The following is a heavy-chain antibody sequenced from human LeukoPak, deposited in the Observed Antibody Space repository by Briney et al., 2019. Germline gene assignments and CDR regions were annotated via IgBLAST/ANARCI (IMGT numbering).Heavy chain of an antibody. CDR3: ARSLPYGTTWYGRSDF. CDR2: IRQDGDTK. Sequence: PGGSLRLSCAASGFTVSSNYMSSVRQAPGKGLEWVANIRQDGDTKYYVDSVKGRFTISRDNAMNSLYLQMNSLRAEDTAIYYCARSLPYGTTWYGRSDFWGQGTLVTVSS. CDR1: GFTVSSNY. D-gene: IGHD6-13*01. V-gene: IGHV3-7*03. J-gene: IGHJ4*02.